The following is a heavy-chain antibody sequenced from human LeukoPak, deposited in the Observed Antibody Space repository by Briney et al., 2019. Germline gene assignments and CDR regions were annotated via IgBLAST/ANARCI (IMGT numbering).Heavy chain of an antibody. J-gene: IGHJ3*02. Sequence: ASVKVSCKASGGTFSSYDISWVRQAPGQRLEWMGWINAGNGNTKYSQEFQGRVTITRDTSASTAYMELSSLRSEDMAVYYCARSLGIAVDVGPYAPLAEHALDIWGQGTMVTVSS. CDR1: GGTFSSYD. D-gene: IGHD6-19*01. CDR2: INAGNGNT. CDR3: ARSLGIAVDVGPYAPLAEHALDI. V-gene: IGHV1-3*03.